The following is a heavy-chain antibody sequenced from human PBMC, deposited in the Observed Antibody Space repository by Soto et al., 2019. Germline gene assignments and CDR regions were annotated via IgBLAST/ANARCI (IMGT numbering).Heavy chain of an antibody. Sequence: QITLKESGPTLVKPTQTLTLTCTFSGFSLNTNAVGVAWIRQPPGKALEWLALLYWDDDKRYSPSLKSRLTITTDTAKNQVDRTMTNMDPDDTTTYYCAPRQVRDSSGENFGAWGQGTLVTVSS. V-gene: IGHV2-5*02. CDR1: GFSLNTNAVG. D-gene: IGHD6-19*01. CDR3: APRQVRDSSGENFGA. J-gene: IGHJ4*02. CDR2: LYWDDDK.